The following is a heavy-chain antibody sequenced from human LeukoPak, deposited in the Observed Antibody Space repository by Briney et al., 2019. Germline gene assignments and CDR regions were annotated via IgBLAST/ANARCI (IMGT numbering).Heavy chain of an antibody. CDR2: INPNHGTT. J-gene: IGHJ5*02. CDR3: ARGDVLDRSVYNWFDP. D-gene: IGHD3-22*01. V-gene: IGHV1-46*01. Sequence: ASVKVSCKASGYTFTSYYIHWVRQGPGQGLEWMGVINPNHGTTTYAQKFQGRVTMTRDTSTSTVYMELSSLRSEDTALYYCARGDVLDRSVYNWFDPWGQGTLVIVSS. CDR1: GYTFTSYY.